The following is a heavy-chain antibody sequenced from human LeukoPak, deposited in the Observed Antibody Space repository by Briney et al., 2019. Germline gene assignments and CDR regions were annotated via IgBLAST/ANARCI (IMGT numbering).Heavy chain of an antibody. CDR2: INSDGSST. CDR3: ARAPKYYYDSSGYFPLGY. CDR1: GFPFGSYW. J-gene: IGHJ4*02. D-gene: IGHD3-22*01. Sequence: GGSLSLSCAASGFPFGSYWMHWVRQAPGKGLVWVSRINSDGSSTSYADSVKGRFTISRDNAKNTLYLQMNSLRAEDTAVYYCARAPKYYYDSSGYFPLGYWGQGTLVTVSS. V-gene: IGHV3-74*01.